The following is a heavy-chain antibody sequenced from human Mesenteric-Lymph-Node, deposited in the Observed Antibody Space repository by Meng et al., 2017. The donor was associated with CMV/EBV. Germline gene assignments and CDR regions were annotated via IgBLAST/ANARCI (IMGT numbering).Heavy chain of an antibody. CDR2: ISYGGGT. Sequence: SETLSLTCTVSGASISSSGYYWGWIRQPPGKGLEWIGSISYGGGTSYGPSLESRVTISRDTSKNEFSLMLSSVTAADTSIYYCVSHPHSTSGLVPPAPGSWGQGTLVTVSS. CDR1: GASISSSGYY. J-gene: IGHJ5*02. CDR3: VSHPHSTSGLVPPAPGS. V-gene: IGHV4-39*07. D-gene: IGHD2-2*01.